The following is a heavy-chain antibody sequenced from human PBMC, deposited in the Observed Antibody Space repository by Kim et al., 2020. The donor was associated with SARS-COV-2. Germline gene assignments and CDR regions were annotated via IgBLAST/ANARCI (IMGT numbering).Heavy chain of an antibody. CDR3: VRDMKIRTGLRYFDRPQRYVYDL. CDR1: GFTFNSYW. D-gene: IGHD3-9*01. J-gene: IGHJ4*03. V-gene: IGHV3-7*01. CDR2: IKYDGSEK. Sequence: GGSLRLSCVASGFTFNSYWMNWVRQVPGKGLEWVTNIKYDGSEKYYVDSVRGRFTIFRDNDKNSMDLEMNSLRVEDTGIYFCVRDMKIRTGLRYFDRPQRYVYDLWGQGTLVTVSS.